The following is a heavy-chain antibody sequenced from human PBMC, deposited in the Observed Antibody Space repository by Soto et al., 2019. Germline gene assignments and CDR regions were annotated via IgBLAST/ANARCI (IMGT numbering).Heavy chain of an antibody. CDR1: GFTFSSYA. Sequence: EVQLLESGGGLVQPGGSLRLSCAASGFTFSSYAMSWVRQAPGKGLEWVSAISDRGGSTYYADSVKGRFTISRDNSKNTLYLRMNSLRAEDTAVYYCAKVGWLGYSTSWYYFDYWGQGTLVTVSS. CDR3: AKVGWLGYSTSWYYFDY. CDR2: ISDRGGST. D-gene: IGHD6-13*01. V-gene: IGHV3-23*01. J-gene: IGHJ4*02.